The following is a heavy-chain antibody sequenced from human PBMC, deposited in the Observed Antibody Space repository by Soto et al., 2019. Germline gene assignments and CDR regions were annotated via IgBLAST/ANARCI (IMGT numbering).Heavy chain of an antibody. CDR1: GYTFTSYG. CDR2: ISAYNGNT. D-gene: IGHD1-26*01. V-gene: IGHV1-18*01. Sequence: ASVKVSCKASGYTFTSYGISWVRQGPGQGLEWMGWISAYNGNTNYAQKLQGRVTMTTDTSTSTAYMELRSLRSDDTAVYYCARDIDRMWAFDIWGQGTMVTVSS. J-gene: IGHJ3*02. CDR3: ARDIDRMWAFDI.